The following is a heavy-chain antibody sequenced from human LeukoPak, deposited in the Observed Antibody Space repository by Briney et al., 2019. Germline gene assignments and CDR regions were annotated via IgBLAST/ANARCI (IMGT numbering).Heavy chain of an antibody. CDR2: ISYDGSNK. J-gene: IGHJ5*02. D-gene: IGHD3-22*01. Sequence: GGSLRLSCAASGFTFSSYAMHWVRQAPGKGLEWVAVISYDGSNKYYADSVKGRFTISRDNSKNTLYLQMNSLRAEDTAVYYCARASYYDSSGYYGFDPWGQGTLVIVSS. CDR3: ARASYYDSSGYYGFDP. CDR1: GFTFSSYA. V-gene: IGHV3-30-3*01.